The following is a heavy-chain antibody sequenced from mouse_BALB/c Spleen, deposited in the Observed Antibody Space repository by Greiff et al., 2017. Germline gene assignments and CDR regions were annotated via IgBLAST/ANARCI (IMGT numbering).Heavy chain of an antibody. CDR3: ARDPGRYFDY. Sequence: QVHVKQSGAELVRPGTSVKVSCKASGYAFTNYLIEWVKQRPGQGLEWIGVINPGSGGTNYNEKFKGKATLTADKSSSTAYMQLSSLTSDDSAVYFCARDPGRYFDYWGQGTTLTVSS. J-gene: IGHJ2*01. CDR1: GYAFTNYL. CDR2: INPGSGGT. V-gene: IGHV1-54*03. D-gene: IGHD3-3*01.